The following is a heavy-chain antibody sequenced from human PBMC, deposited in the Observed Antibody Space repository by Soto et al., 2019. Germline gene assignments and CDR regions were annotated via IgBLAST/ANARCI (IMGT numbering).Heavy chain of an antibody. CDR1: GFTLSNYA. D-gene: IGHD6-19*01. Sequence: QVQLVESGGGVVQPGRSLRLSCAASGFTLSNYAMHWVRQAPGKGLEWVAVIWYDGSYKYYADSVKGRFTISRDSSKNTLYLQVNSLRADDTAMYDGARKGSGWTFDYWGQGTLVTVSS. CDR3: ARKGSGWTFDY. J-gene: IGHJ4*02. CDR2: IWYDGSYK. V-gene: IGHV3-33*01.